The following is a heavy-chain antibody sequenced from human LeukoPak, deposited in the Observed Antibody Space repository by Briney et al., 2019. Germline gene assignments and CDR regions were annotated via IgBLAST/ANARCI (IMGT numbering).Heavy chain of an antibody. Sequence: GGSLRLSCAASGFTFSSYGMHWVRQAPGKGLEWVAFIRYDGSNKYYADSVKGRFTISRDNSKNTLYLQMGSLRVEDMAVYYCAKGGYGYTYHYNWFDSWGQGTLVTVSS. CDR1: GFTFSSYG. CDR2: IRYDGSNK. D-gene: IGHD5-18*01. J-gene: IGHJ5*01. CDR3: AKGGYGYTYHYNWFDS. V-gene: IGHV3-30*02.